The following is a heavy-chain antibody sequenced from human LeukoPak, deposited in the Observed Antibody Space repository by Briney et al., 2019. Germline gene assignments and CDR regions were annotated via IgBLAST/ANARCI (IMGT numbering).Heavy chain of an antibody. D-gene: IGHD3-22*01. Sequence: GGSLRLSCAASGFTFSSYSMNWVRQAPGKGLEWVSSISSSSDYIYYADSVKGRFTISRDNSKNTLYLQMSSLRAEDTAVYYCAREAEPTYYFDSSGYPGYAFDIWGQGTLVTVSS. CDR1: GFTFSSYS. J-gene: IGHJ3*02. V-gene: IGHV3-21*01. CDR3: AREAEPTYYFDSSGYPGYAFDI. CDR2: ISSSSDYI.